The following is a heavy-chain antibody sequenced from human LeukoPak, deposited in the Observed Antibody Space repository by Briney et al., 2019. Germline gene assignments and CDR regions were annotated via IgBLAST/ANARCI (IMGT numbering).Heavy chain of an antibody. J-gene: IGHJ4*02. CDR2: ISYDGSNK. D-gene: IGHD2/OR15-2a*01. CDR3: VSFYETY. CDR1: GFTFSSYG. Sequence: PGRSLRLSCVASGFTFSSYGMHWVRQAPGKGLEWVAVISYDGSNKYHADSVKGRFTISRDNAKNTVYLQMNSLRAEDTAVYYCVSFYETYWGRGTLVTVSS. V-gene: IGHV3-30*03.